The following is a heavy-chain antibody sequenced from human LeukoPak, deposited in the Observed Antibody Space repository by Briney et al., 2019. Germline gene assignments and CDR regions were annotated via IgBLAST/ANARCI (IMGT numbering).Heavy chain of an antibody. V-gene: IGHV3-23*01. CDR2: ISGSGGNT. J-gene: IGHJ4*02. CDR3: ATTKQARRYFDY. Sequence: GGSLRLSCVGSGFTFSDNPLSWVRQAPGKGLEWVSAISGSGGNTYYADSVRGRFTISRDNSKNTLFLQMNTLRADDTAVYYCATTKQARRYFDYWGQGTLVTVSS. CDR1: GFTFSDNP. D-gene: IGHD1-1*01.